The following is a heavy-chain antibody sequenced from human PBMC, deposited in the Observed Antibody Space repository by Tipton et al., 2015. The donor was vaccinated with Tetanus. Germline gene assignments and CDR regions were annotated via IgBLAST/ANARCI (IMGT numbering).Heavy chain of an antibody. Sequence: QVQLVQSGAEVKKPGSSVTVSCKASGSNFRNYAITRVRQAPGQGLEWMARIIPSLDTADYSPNFQGRVTVTADKSTTTAYMELSSLRSDDTAVYFCAREQGYFDYWGQGTLVTVSS. CDR2: IIPSLDTA. V-gene: IGHV1-69*09. J-gene: IGHJ4*02. CDR1: GSNFRNYA. CDR3: AREQGYFDY.